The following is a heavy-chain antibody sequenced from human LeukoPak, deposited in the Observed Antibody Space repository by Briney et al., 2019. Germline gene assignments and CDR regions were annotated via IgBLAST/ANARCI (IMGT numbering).Heavy chain of an antibody. V-gene: IGHV3-7*01. CDR3: ARDPGDYVWGSYRHGDAFDI. CDR2: IKQDGSEK. Sequence: GGSLRLSCAASGFTFSSYWMSWVRQAPGKGLEWVANIKQDGSEKYYVDSVKGRFTISRDNAKNSLYLQMNSLRAEDTAVYYCARDPGDYVWGSYRHGDAFDIWGQGTMVTVSS. D-gene: IGHD3-16*02. J-gene: IGHJ3*02. CDR1: GFTFSSYW.